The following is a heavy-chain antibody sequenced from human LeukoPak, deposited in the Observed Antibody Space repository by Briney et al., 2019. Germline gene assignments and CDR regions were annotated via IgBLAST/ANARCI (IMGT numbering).Heavy chain of an antibody. V-gene: IGHV1-2*06. J-gene: IGHJ4*02. D-gene: IGHD2-15*01. Sequence: ASVRVPCKASGYTFSGYQVHWLRQAPGQGLEWMGRMNPSSGVTNYAQKFQGRVTMTRGTSINTAYLDLSALKSDDTAVYYCASRAASVTLGYWGQGTLVTVSS. CDR3: ASRAASVTLGY. CDR1: GYTFSGYQ. CDR2: MNPSSGVT.